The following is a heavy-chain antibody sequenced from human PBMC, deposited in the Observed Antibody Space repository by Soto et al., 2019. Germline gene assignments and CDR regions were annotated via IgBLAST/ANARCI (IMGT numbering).Heavy chain of an antibody. D-gene: IGHD2-15*01. CDR1: GRSMSGYY. V-gene: IGHV4-4*07. Sequence: SETLSLTCTVSGRSMSGYYWSWIRQPAGERLEWIGRIYTSGTTDFNPSLKGRVTMSVDTSKNQFSLRLNSVTAADTAVYFCARVEAAKFFAHWGQGTLVTVSS. CDR2: IYTSGTT. CDR3: ARVEAAKFFAH. J-gene: IGHJ4*02.